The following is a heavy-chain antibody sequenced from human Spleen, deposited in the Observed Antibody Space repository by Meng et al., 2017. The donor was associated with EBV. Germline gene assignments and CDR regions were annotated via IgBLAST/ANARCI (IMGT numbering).Heavy chain of an antibody. V-gene: IGHV1-69*01. CDR1: EDTFRSDA. CDR2: LIPMSGAP. Sequence: QVQWRRVGAEVKKPGSSVKVSCMTAEDTFRSDAVSWVRQAPGQGLEWMGGLIPMSGAPHYAQKFQDRVTIIADESTSTHSMELNNLRFEDTAKYYCASESGRGFTPDYWGQGTLVTVSS. J-gene: IGHJ4*02. D-gene: IGHD3-10*01. CDR3: ASESGRGFTPDY.